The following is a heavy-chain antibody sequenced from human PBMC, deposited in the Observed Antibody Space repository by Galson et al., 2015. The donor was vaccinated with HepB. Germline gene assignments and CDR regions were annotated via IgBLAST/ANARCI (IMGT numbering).Heavy chain of an antibody. CDR3: ARMDYGDYWYFDL. D-gene: IGHD4-17*01. V-gene: IGHV3-20*04. Sequence: LRLSCAASGFTFDDYGMSWVRQAPGKGLEWVSGINWNGGSTGYADSVKGRFTISRDNAKNSLYLQMNSLRAEDTALYYCARMDYGDYWYFDLWGRGTLVTVSS. CDR2: INWNGGST. J-gene: IGHJ2*01. CDR1: GFTFDDYG.